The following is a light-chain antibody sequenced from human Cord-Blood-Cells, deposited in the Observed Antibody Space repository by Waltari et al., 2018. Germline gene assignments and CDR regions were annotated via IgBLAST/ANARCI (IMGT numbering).Light chain of an antibody. CDR2: DAS. J-gene: IGKJ4*01. CDR1: QDISNY. V-gene: IGKV1-33*01. CDR3: QQYDNRPPLT. Sequence: DIQMTQSPSSLSASVGDRVTIPCQASQDISNYLNWYQQKPGKAPKRLIDDASNLETGVPSRFSVSGSGTDFTFTISSLQPEDIATYYCQQYDNRPPLTFGGGTKVEIK.